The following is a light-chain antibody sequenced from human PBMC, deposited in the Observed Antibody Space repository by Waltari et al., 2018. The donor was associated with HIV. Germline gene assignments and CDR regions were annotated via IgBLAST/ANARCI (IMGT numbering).Light chain of an antibody. CDR3: CSYAGSSTYV. V-gene: IGLV2-23*02. CDR1: RSAVGSYNL. CDR2: EVS. J-gene: IGLJ1*01. Sequence: QSALTQPASVSGSPGQSLTLSCTGTRSAVGSYNLVSWYQPHPGQAPNLMIYEVSKRPSGVSNRFSGSKSGNTASLTISGLQAEDEADYYCCSYAGSSTYVFGTGTKVTVL.